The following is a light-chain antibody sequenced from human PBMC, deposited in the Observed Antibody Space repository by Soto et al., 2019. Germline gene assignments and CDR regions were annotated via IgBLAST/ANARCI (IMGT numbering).Light chain of an antibody. Sequence: QSVLTQPPSASGTPGQRVTISCSGSSSNIGRNTVNWYQQLPGTAPKLLIYSNSQRPSGVPDRFSGSESGTSASLAISGPQSEDEADYYCAAWDDSLNGYVFGTGTKVTVL. CDR1: SSNIGRNT. V-gene: IGLV1-44*01. J-gene: IGLJ1*01. CDR2: SNS. CDR3: AAWDDSLNGYV.